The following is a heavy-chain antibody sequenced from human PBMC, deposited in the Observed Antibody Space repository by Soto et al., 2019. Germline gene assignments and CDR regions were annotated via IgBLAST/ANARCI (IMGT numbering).Heavy chain of an antibody. D-gene: IGHD5-18*01. CDR3: ASGIQLWLRRINNGYSG. CDR1: GGTFSTYA. Sequence: QVQLVQSGAEVKKPESSVKVSCKAPGGTFSTYAISWVRQAPGHGLEWMGGVIPMFGTANYAQRFQERVSITADESTNTVYMERSSLRSEDTAVYFCASGIQLWLRRINNGYSGWGQGTLVTVSS. V-gene: IGHV1-69*12. CDR2: VIPMFGTA. J-gene: IGHJ4*02.